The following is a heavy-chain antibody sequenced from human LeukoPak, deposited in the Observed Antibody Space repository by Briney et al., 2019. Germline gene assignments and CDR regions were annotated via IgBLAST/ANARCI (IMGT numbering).Heavy chain of an antibody. D-gene: IGHD3-10*01. J-gene: IGHJ4*02. CDR2: ISSSATTI. CDR3: VSTFYYGSGYYGSGTYAEY. CDR1: GFTFSSYE. Sequence: GGSLRLSCAASGFTFSSYEMNWVRQAPGKGLEWVSYISSSATTIYYADSVRGRFTISRVNARNSLYLQISSLRAEDTAVYYCVSTFYYGSGYYGSGTYAEYWGQGTLVTVSS. V-gene: IGHV3-48*03.